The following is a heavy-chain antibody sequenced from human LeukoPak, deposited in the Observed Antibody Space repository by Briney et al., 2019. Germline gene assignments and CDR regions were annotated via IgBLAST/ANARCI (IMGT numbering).Heavy chain of an antibody. CDR1: GFTFSSYG. CDR2: IRYDGSNK. D-gene: IGHD2-2*01. CDR3: ARRRDIVVVPAAYNWFDP. V-gene: IGHV3-30*02. J-gene: IGHJ5*02. Sequence: PGGSLRLSCAASGFTFSSYGMHWVRQAPGKGLEWVAFIRYDGSNKYYADSVKGRFTISRDNSKNTLYLQMNSLRAEDTAVYYCARRRDIVVVPAAYNWFDPWGQGTLVTVSS.